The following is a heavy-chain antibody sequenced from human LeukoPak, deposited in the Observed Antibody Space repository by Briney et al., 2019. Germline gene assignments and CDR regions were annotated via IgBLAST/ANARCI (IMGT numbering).Heavy chain of an antibody. Sequence: GASVKVSCKASGYTCTGYYMHWVRQAPGQGLEGMGWINPNSGGTNYAQKFQGRVTMTRDTSISTAYMELGRLRSDDTAVYYCARVIFSSSWLDYWGQGTLVTVSS. V-gene: IGHV1-2*02. D-gene: IGHD6-13*01. CDR1: GYTCTGYY. J-gene: IGHJ4*02. CDR2: INPNSGGT. CDR3: ARVIFSSSWLDY.